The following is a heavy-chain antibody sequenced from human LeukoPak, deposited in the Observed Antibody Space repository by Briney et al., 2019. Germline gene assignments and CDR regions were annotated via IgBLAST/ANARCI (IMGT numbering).Heavy chain of an antibody. D-gene: IGHD6-19*01. CDR1: GFTFRNFA. V-gene: IGHV3-30*03. CDR3: AGVSESGWYYFDY. J-gene: IGHJ4*02. CDR2: ISFDGSNK. Sequence: GWSLPLSCPASGFTFRNFAMHWVRQAPGKGLQWVAVISFDGSNKYYAASVKGRFSISRDNSKDTLHLQMSSLRDEDTAVYFCAGVSESGWYYFDYWGQGTLVTVSS.